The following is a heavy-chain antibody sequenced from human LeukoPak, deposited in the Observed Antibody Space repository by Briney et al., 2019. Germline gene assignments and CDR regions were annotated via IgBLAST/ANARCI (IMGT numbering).Heavy chain of an antibody. Sequence: QPGGSLRLSCAASGFTFSSYAMSWVRQAPGKGLVWVSRINTDGSSTSYADSVRGRFTVSRDNAKNTLYLQMNSLSAEDTAVYYCAGPSPVPDYYYGMDVWGQGTTVTVSS. CDR1: GFTFSSYA. V-gene: IGHV3-74*01. CDR3: AGPSPVPDYYYGMDV. CDR2: INTDGSST. J-gene: IGHJ6*02.